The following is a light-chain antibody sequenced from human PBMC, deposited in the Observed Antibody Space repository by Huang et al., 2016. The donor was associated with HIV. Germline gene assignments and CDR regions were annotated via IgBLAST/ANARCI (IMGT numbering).Light chain of an antibody. CDR3: QQSYSTPRT. Sequence: DIQMTQSPSSLSASVGDRVTITCRASQSISSYLNWYQQKPGKAPKVLIYAASNLQSGVPSRFSCSGSGTDFTLTISSLQPEDFATYYCQQSYSTPRTFGQGTKVEIK. CDR2: AAS. V-gene: IGKV1-39*01. J-gene: IGKJ1*01. CDR1: QSISSY.